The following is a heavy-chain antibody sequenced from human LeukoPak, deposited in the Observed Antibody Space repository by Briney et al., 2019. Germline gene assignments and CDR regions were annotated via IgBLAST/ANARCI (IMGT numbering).Heavy chain of an antibody. D-gene: IGHD5-18*01. Sequence: PSQTLSLTCTVSGGSISSGGYYWSWIRQHPGKGLEWIGYIYYSGSTYYNPSLKSRVTISVDTSKNQFSLKLSSVTAADTAVYYCARAGYSYGYECFDYWGQGTLVTVSS. CDR1: GGSISSGGYY. CDR3: ARAGYSYGYECFDY. V-gene: IGHV4-31*03. CDR2: IYYSGST. J-gene: IGHJ4*02.